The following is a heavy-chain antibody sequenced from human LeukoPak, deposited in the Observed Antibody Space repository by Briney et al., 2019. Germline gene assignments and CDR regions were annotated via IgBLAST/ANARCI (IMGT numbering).Heavy chain of an antibody. CDR3: ARDSPRGYCSGGSCYAWFDP. V-gene: IGHV3-48*01. D-gene: IGHD2-15*01. CDR1: GFSFSDYS. J-gene: IGHJ5*02. Sequence: GGSLRLSCAASGFSFSDYSMNWVRQAPGKGLEWVSYISSSSSSRYYADSVKGRFTISRDNGKNSLYLQMNSLRAEDTAVYYCARDSPRGYCSGGSCYAWFDPWGQGTLVTVSS. CDR2: ISSSSSSR.